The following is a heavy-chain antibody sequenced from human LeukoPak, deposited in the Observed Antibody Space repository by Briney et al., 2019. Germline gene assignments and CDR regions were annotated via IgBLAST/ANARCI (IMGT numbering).Heavy chain of an antibody. V-gene: IGHV3-21*01. CDR2: ISSGSSHI. Sequence: PGGSLRLSCAASGFTFRSYTMNWVRQAPGKGLEWVSSISSGSSHIYYADSVKGRFSISRDNAKNSLFLQMNSLRAEDTAVYYCARGSNYDFLSGYYNYFQYWGQGILVTVSP. CDR1: GFTFRSYT. J-gene: IGHJ4*02. D-gene: IGHD3-3*01. CDR3: ARGSNYDFLSGYYNYFQY.